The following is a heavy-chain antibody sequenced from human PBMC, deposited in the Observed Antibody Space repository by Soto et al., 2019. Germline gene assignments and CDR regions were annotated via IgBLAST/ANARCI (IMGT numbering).Heavy chain of an antibody. CDR2: ISSSSSYI. CDR1: GFTFSSYS. V-gene: IGHV3-21*01. D-gene: IGHD5-12*01. CDR3: ARAEATMGTDY. Sequence: GESLKISCAASGFTFSSYSMNWVRQAPGKGLEWVSSISSSSSYIYYADSVKGRFTISRDNAKNSLYLQMNSLRAEDTAVYYCARAEATMGTDYWGQGTLVTVSS. J-gene: IGHJ4*02.